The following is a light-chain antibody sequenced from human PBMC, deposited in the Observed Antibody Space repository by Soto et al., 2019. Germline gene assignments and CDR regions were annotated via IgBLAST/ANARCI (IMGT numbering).Light chain of an antibody. CDR3: AAWDDSLNGHV. V-gene: IGLV1-44*01. CDR2: TTN. J-gene: IGLJ1*01. CDR1: SSNIGTSS. Sequence: QAVVTQPHSASGTPGQRVTISYSGSSSNIGTSSVHWFQQLPGTAPKLLISTTNQRPSGVPERFSGSKSGTSASLAISGLQSEDEADYYCAAWDDSLNGHVFGTGTKVTVL.